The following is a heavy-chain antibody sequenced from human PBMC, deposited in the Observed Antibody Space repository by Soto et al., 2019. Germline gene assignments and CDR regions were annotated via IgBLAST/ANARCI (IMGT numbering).Heavy chain of an antibody. J-gene: IGHJ5*02. CDR2: IKEDGSEK. Sequence: GGSLRLSCAASGFTFSRYWMSWVRQAPGKGLEWVASIKEDGSEKYYVDSVKGRVTISRDNAKNSLYLQMNSLRAEDTAVYYCASSEISSWGQGTLVTVSS. CDR3: ASSEISS. V-gene: IGHV3-7*05. CDR1: GFTFSRYW.